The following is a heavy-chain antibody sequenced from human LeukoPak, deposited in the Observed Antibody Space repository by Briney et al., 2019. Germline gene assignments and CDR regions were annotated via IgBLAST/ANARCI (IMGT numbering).Heavy chain of an antibody. V-gene: IGHV3-30-3*01. CDR3: AREGGYDILTGYSDY. J-gene: IGHJ4*02. Sequence: GGSLRLSCAAYGFTFSSYAMHWVRQAPGKGMEWVAVISYDGSNKYYADSVKGRFTISRDNSKNTLYLQMNSLRAEDTAVYYCAREGGYDILTGYSDYWGQGTLVTVSS. CDR1: GFTFSSYA. CDR2: ISYDGSNK. D-gene: IGHD3-9*01.